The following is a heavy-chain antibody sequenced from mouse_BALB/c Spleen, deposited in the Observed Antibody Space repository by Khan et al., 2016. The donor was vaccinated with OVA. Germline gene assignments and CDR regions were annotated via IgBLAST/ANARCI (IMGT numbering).Heavy chain of an antibody. CDR3: ASGGAAYYRSGEDAMEY. V-gene: IGHV9-4*02. J-gene: IGHJ4*01. CDR1: GYTFTTAG. Sequence: QIQLVQSGPELKKPGETVRISCKASGYTFTTAGMQWVQKMPGKGLKWIGWINTHSGVPKYAEDFKGRFAFSLETSANTAYLQLTNLKNEDSATXFWASGGAAYYRSGEDAMEYWGQGTSVTVSA. D-gene: IGHD2-12*01. CDR2: INTHSGVP.